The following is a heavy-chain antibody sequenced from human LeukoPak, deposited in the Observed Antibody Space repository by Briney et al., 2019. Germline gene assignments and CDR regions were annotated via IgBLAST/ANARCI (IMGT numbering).Heavy chain of an antibody. CDR1: GGSIITTNW. CDR2: VHLNGAT. D-gene: IGHD1-26*01. CDR3: TREGGAFSPFGF. Sequence: SETLSLTCGVSGGSIITTNWWSLVRQPPGKGLEWIGEVHLNGATNYNPSLESRVSMSIDKSKNQLSLKLSSVTAADTATYYCTREGGAFSPFGFWGQGTLVTVSS. V-gene: IGHV4-4*02. J-gene: IGHJ4*02.